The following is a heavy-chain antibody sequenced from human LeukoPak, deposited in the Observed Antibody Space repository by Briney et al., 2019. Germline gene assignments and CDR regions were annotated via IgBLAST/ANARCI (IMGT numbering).Heavy chain of an antibody. V-gene: IGHV1-2*02. Sequence: ASVKVSCKASGYTFTSYDINWVRQATGQGLEWMGWINPNSGGTNYAQKFQGRVTMTRDTSISTAYMELSRLRSDDTAVYYCARDPVLRFLEWLPHNWFDPWGQGTLVTVSS. J-gene: IGHJ5*02. CDR2: INPNSGGT. D-gene: IGHD3-3*01. CDR3: ARDPVLRFLEWLPHNWFDP. CDR1: GYTFTSYD.